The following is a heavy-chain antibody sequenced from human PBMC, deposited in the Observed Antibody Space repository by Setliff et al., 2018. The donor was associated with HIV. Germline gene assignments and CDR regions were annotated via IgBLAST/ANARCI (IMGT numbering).Heavy chain of an antibody. Sequence: ASVKVSCKASGYTFTSYDISWVRQAPGQGLEWMGWISAYNGNTNYAQKFQGRVTMTRDTSISTAYMELSRLRSDDTAVYYCARDLGPGGGSYRMPINWFDPWGQGTLVTVSS. CDR3: ARDLGPGGGSYRMPINWFDP. CDR2: ISAYNGNT. V-gene: IGHV1-18*01. CDR1: GYTFTSYD. D-gene: IGHD1-26*01. J-gene: IGHJ5*02.